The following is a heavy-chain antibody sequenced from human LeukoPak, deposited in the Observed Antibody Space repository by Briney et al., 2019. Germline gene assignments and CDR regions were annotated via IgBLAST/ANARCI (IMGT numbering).Heavy chain of an antibody. J-gene: IGHJ4*02. CDR1: GDSVSSNSAA. CDR3: ARAPVPDIAVAGYFDY. D-gene: IGHD6-19*01. Sequence: SQTLSLTCAISGDSVSSNSAAWNWIRQSPSRGLEWLGRTYYRSKWYNDYAVSVKSRITINPDTSKNQFSLQLNSVTPEDTAVYYCARAPVPDIAVAGYFDYWGRGPLVTVSS. V-gene: IGHV6-1*01. CDR2: TYYRSKWYN.